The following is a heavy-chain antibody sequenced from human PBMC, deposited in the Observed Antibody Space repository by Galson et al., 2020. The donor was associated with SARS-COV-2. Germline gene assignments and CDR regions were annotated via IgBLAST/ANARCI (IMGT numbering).Heavy chain of an antibody. J-gene: IGHJ4*02. CDR3: ARGTRDVTMLVVIVTTASYYLDF. CDR1: GGSLSDYY. D-gene: IGHD3-22*01. V-gene: IGHV4-34*01. CDR2: INPTGNI. Sequence: SQASETLSLTCAIHGGSLSDYYWGWIRQPPGKGLEWIGEINPTGNINYNPSLESRVSISKDTSKNQFSLRLRSVTAADTAMYFCARGTRDVTMLVVIVTTASYYLDFWGQGSLVTVSS.